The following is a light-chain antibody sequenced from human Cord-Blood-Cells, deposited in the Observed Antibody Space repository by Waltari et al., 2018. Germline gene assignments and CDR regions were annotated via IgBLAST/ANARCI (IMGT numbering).Light chain of an antibody. CDR1: QSISSY. V-gene: IGKV1-39*01. Sequence: DIQMPQSPSSLSASVVDRVTITCRASQSISSYLNWYHQKPGKAPKLLIYAASSLQSGVPSRFSGSGSGTDFTLTISSLQPEDFATYYCKQSYSTPPAFGGGTKVEIK. CDR2: AAS. J-gene: IGKJ4*01. CDR3: KQSYSTPPA.